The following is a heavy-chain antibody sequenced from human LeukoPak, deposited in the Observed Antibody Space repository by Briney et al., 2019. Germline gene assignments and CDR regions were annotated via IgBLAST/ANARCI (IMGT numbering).Heavy chain of an antibody. J-gene: IGHJ4*02. CDR1: GFTFSSYW. Sequence: GGSLRLSCAASGFTFSSYWMSWVRQAPGKGLEWVANIKQDGSEKYYVDSVKGRFTISRDNAKNSLYLQMNSLRAEDTAVYYCARDTRSAEYYGSGSYWDWGQGTLVTVSS. D-gene: IGHD3-10*01. CDR2: IKQDGSEK. V-gene: IGHV3-7*01. CDR3: ARDTRSAEYYGSGSYWD.